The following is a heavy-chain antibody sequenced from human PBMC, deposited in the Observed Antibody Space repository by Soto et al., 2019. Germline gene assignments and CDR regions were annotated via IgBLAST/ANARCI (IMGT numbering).Heavy chain of an antibody. CDR2: IDTSGST. V-gene: IGHV4-4*07. J-gene: IGHJ5*01. CDR3: LRGGHDFWSGPFDC. Sequence: SETLSLTCTVSGGSISNYYCNWIRQPAGKGLEWIGRIDTSGSTNYNPSLKSRVTMSVDTSKQEFSLKLSSVTAADTALYYCLRGGHDFWSGPFDCRGRRALDTVSS. D-gene: IGHD3-3*01. CDR1: GGSISNYY.